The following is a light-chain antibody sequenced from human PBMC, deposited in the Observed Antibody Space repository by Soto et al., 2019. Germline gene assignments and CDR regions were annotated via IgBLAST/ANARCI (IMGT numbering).Light chain of an antibody. V-gene: IGKV1-5*01. CDR1: QSISTW. J-gene: IGKJ4*01. CDR2: DAA. Sequence: DIQMTQSPSTLSASVGDRVTITCRASQSISTWVAWYQQKPGKAPILLIYDAATLASGVPSRFSGSGSGTAFTLTISSLQPDDFAGYYCQHYSRYPLTFGGGTEVDIK. CDR3: QHYSRYPLT.